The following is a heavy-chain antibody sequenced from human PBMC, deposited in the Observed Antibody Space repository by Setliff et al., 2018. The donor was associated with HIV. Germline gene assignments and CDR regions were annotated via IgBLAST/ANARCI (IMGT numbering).Heavy chain of an antibody. CDR2: IDPTGTYT. CDR1: GLTLSPYP. Sequence: PGGSLRLSCAASGLTLSPYPMSWVRQAPGKGLQWVSAIDPTGTYTYYADAVKGRFTISRDNFRNTLSLQMNSLSAEDSAIYYCAKVDDGQCNTFNCRDFDYWGRGTLVTVSP. J-gene: IGHJ4*02. CDR3: AKVDDGQCNTFNCRDFDY. D-gene: IGHD1-1*01. V-gene: IGHV3-23*05.